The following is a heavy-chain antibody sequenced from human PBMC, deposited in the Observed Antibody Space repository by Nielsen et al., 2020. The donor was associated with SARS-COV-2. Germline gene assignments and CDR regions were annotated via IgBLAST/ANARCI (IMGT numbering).Heavy chain of an antibody. J-gene: IGHJ6*02. V-gene: IGHV1-46*01. CDR1: GYTFSSYY. Sequence: ASVKVSCKASGYTFSSYYMHWVRQAPGQGLEWMGIINPSGGSTSYAQKFQGRVTMTRDTSTSTVYMELSSLRSEDTAVYYCARDWDKVPADSGMDVWGQGTTVTVPS. CDR3: ARDWDKVPADSGMDV. CDR2: INPSGGST. D-gene: IGHD2-2*01.